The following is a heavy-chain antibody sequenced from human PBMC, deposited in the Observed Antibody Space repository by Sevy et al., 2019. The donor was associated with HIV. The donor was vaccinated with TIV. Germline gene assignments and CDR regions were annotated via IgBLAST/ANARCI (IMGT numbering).Heavy chain of an antibody. J-gene: IGHJ5*02. Sequence: SETLSLTYTVSGGSVRSSSYYWAWIRQPPGKGLECIGTIYYTGTTSYIPSLKSRLTISVDKSKNQLSLKLSSVTAADTATYYCARQEYSSSPFDPWGQGALVTVSS. CDR2: IYYTGTT. CDR1: GGSVRSSSYY. CDR3: ARQEYSSSPFDP. D-gene: IGHD6-13*01. V-gene: IGHV4-39*01.